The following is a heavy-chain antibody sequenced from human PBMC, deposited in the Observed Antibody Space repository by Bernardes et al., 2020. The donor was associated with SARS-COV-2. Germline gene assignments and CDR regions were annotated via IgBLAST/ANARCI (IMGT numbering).Heavy chain of an antibody. CDR1: GASIGRYY. J-gene: IGHJ4*02. V-gene: IGHV4-59*07. CDR2: IYYTGST. D-gene: IGHD6-13*01. Sequence: SNTLYLTCTVSGASIGRYYWSWIRQPPGKGLEWLGYIYYTGSTNYNPSLKSRVTMSIGTSKTQFSLNLRSVTAADTAVYYCVRVSSWYSPLFDYWGQGSLVTVSS. CDR3: VRVSSWYSPLFDY.